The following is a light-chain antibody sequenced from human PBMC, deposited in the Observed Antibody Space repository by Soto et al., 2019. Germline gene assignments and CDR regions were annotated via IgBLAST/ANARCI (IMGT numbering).Light chain of an antibody. J-gene: IGKJ1*01. CDR3: QQYDNYRA. Sequence: DIQMTQSPSTLSASVGDRVTITCRASQSISRWLARYQQKPGKAPKLLIYDASTLESGVPSRFSGSGSGTEFTLAISSLQPDDFATYYCQQYDNYRAFGQGTKVDIK. CDR1: QSISRW. V-gene: IGKV1-5*01. CDR2: DAS.